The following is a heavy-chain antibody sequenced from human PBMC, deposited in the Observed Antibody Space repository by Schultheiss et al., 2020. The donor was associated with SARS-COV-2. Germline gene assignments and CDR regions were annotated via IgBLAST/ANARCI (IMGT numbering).Heavy chain of an antibody. D-gene: IGHD3-22*01. Sequence: ASVKVSCKASGYTFSDYAISWVRQAPGQGLEWMGWISPYTGNTEYKQNFQGRVTMTTDRSKRTAYLELRSLSSDDTAVYYCARTLTMIQDMDVWGKGTTITVSS. CDR3: ARTLTMIQDMDV. J-gene: IGHJ6*03. CDR1: GYTFSDYA. CDR2: ISPYTGNT. V-gene: IGHV1-18*04.